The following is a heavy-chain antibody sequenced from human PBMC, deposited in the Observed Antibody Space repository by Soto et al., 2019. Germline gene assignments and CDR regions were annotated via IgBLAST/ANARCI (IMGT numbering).Heavy chain of an antibody. CDR2: IYPGDSDT. Sequence: GESLKISCKGSGYSFTSYWIGWVRQMPGKGLEWMGIIYPGDSDTRYSPSFQGQVTISADKSISTAYLQWSSLKASDTAMYYCDRASVEGSGSYQLYYYYYGLDVWGQGTTVTVS. J-gene: IGHJ6*02. V-gene: IGHV5-51*01. D-gene: IGHD3-10*01. CDR3: DRASVEGSGSYQLYYYYYGLDV. CDR1: GYSFTSYW.